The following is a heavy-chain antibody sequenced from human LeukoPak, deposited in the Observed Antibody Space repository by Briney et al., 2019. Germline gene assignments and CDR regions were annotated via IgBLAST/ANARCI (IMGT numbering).Heavy chain of an antibody. D-gene: IGHD2-2*01. CDR2: ISSRSSYI. Sequence: PGGSLRLSCAASGFTFSSYNINWVRQAPGKGLEWVSSISSRSSYIYYADSVKGRFTISRDNAKNSLYLQMDSLRAEDTAVYYCAGDSYCRGTACYPDYWGQGTLVTVSS. V-gene: IGHV3-21*01. CDR1: GFTFSSYN. J-gene: IGHJ4*02. CDR3: AGDSYCRGTACYPDY.